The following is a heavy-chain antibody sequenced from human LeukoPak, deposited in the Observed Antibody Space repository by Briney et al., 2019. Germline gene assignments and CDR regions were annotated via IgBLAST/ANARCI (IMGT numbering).Heavy chain of an antibody. V-gene: IGHV1-2*02. Sequence: ASVKVSCKASGYTFTGYYMHWVRQAPGQGLEWMGWINPNSGGTNYAQKFQGRVTMTRDTSISTAYMELSRLRSDDTAVYYCARDHKLLWFGEPTYYYYGMDVWGQGTPVTVSS. CDR3: ARDHKLLWFGEPTYYYYGMDV. D-gene: IGHD3-10*01. CDR2: INPNSGGT. CDR1: GYTFTGYY. J-gene: IGHJ6*02.